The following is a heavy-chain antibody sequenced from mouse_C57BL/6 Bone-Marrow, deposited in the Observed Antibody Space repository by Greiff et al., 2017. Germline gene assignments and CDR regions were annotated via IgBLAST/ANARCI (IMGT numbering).Heavy chain of an antibody. Sequence: QVQLQQSGAELVRPGASVTLSCKASGYTFTDYEMHWVKQTPVHGLEWIGAIDPETGGTAYNQKFKGKARLSADKSSSTAYMELRSLTSEDSAVCYGTGYYGTWFAYWGQGTLVTVSA. D-gene: IGHD1-2*01. CDR3: TGYYGTWFAY. V-gene: IGHV1-15*01. J-gene: IGHJ3*01. CDR1: GYTFTDYE. CDR2: IDPETGGT.